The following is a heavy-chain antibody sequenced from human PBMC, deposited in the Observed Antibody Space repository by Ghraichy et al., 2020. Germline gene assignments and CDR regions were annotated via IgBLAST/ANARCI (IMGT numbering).Heavy chain of an antibody. V-gene: IGHV4-59*01. CDR3: ARGGGDPRYSSSRGP. J-gene: IGHJ5*02. Sequence: LSLTCTVSGGSINTYHWSWIRQPPGKGLDWIGYAYYSGSTYSNPSLKSRVTISVDTSKNQFSLILNSVTAADTAVYFCARGGGDPRYSSSRGPWGQGTLVTVSS. CDR2: AYYSGST. CDR1: GGSINTYH. D-gene: IGHD6-13*01.